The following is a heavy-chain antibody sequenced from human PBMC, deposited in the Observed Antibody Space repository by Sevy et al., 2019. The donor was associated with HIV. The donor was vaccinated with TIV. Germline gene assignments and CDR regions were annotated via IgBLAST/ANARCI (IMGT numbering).Heavy chain of an antibody. CDR3: ATTKDYYDGSGYPFDD. CDR2: FDPEDGQT. J-gene: IGHJ4*02. V-gene: IGHV1-24*01. Sequence: ASVKVSCKVSGYTLSQLSMHWVRQAPGKGLEWMATFDPEDGQTIYAQNFQGRVTMTEDTSTDTAYMELGSLRSEDTAVYYCATTKDYYDGSGYPFDDWGPGTLVTVSS. D-gene: IGHD3-22*01. CDR1: GYTLSQLS.